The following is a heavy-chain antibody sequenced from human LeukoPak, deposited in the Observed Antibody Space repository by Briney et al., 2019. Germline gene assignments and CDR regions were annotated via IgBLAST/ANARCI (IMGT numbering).Heavy chain of an antibody. D-gene: IGHD6-19*01. CDR1: GFTFDDYA. Sequence: GGSLRLSCAASGFTFDDYAMHWVRHAPGKGLEWVSLISWDGGSTYYADSVKGRFTISRDNSKNSLYLQMNSLRAEDTALYYCAKDSFTSSGWYGSFDYWGQGTLVTVSS. V-gene: IGHV3-43D*03. CDR3: AKDSFTSSGWYGSFDY. J-gene: IGHJ4*02. CDR2: ISWDGGST.